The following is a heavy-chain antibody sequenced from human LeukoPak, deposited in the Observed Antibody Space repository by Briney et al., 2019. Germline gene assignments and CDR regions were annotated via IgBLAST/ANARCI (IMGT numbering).Heavy chain of an antibody. Sequence: SETLSLTCAVSSGSFSGNSYYWGWIRQPPGKGLEWIATIYDTGRTDYNPSLKSRVTISIDTSKNQFSLNLSSVTAADTAVYYCAGGGGAGLADWGQGTLVTVSS. CDR3: AGGGGAGLAD. CDR2: IYDTGRT. J-gene: IGHJ4*02. V-gene: IGHV4-39*07. CDR1: SGSFSGNSYY. D-gene: IGHD4-23*01.